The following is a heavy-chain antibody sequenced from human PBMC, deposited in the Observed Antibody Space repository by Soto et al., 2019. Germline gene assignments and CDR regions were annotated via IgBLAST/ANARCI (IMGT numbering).Heavy chain of an antibody. D-gene: IGHD1-26*01. CDR1: GFTFSTYA. CDR3: AREGELLPPHFYGMDV. V-gene: IGHV3-30-3*01. J-gene: IGHJ6*02. CDR2: ISFNGSNK. Sequence: QVQLVESGGGVVQPGRSLRLSCAASGFTFSTYAMHWVRQAPGKGLEWVAVISFNGSNKYYADSVKGRFTISRDNSKHTLYLQMNSLRAEDTAVYYCAREGELLPPHFYGMDVWGQGTTVTVSS.